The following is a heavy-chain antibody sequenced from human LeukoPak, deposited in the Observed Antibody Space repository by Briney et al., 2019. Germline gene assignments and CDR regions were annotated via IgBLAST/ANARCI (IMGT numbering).Heavy chain of an antibody. V-gene: IGHV1-2*02. CDR2: INPNSGGT. J-gene: IGHJ3*02. CDR1: GYTFTGYY. CDR3: ARDPAQQRVTHDAFDI. Sequence: ASVKVSCKASGYTFTGYYMPWVRQAPGQGLEWMGWINPNSGGTNSAQKFHGRVTMTRDTSISTAYMELSRLRSDDTAGYYCARDPAQQRVTHDAFDIWGQGTMVTVSS. D-gene: IGHD6-13*01.